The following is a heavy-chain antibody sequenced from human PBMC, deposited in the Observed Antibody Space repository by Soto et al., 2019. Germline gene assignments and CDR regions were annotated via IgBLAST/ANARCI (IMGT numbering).Heavy chain of an antibody. Sequence: SETLSLTCTVSGGSISGYYWTWIRQPPGKGLEWVGSLFYGGTTDYNPSFKSRLTLSLYTSKNHFSLKLRSVPAADTAVYYCARHRGPAPVYWGQGTLVTVSS. CDR3: ARHRGPAPVY. V-gene: IGHV4-39*01. D-gene: IGHD3-10*01. CDR1: GGSISGYY. J-gene: IGHJ4*02. CDR2: LFYGGTT.